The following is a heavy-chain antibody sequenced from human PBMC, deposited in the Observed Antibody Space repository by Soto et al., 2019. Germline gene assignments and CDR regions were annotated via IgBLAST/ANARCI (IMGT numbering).Heavy chain of an antibody. V-gene: IGHV4-31*03. CDR3: ARDVGSSHGPVHPHYFDY. Sequence: QVQLQESGPGLVKPSQTLSLTCTVSGGSISSGDYYWSWIRQLPGKALERIVYIYYNGNTYYTPSLKCRATISLDSSRNQFFLNLNSVTAADTAVYYCARDVGSSHGPVHPHYFDYWGQGALVTVSS. CDR2: IYYNGNT. D-gene: IGHD2-2*01. J-gene: IGHJ4*02. CDR1: GGSISSGDYY.